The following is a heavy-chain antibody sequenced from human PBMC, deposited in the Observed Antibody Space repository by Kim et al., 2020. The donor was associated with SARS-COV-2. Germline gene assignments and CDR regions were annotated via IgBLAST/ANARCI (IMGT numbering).Heavy chain of an antibody. Sequence: ASVKVSCKASGYTFTSYYMHWVRQAPGQGLEWMGIINPSGGSTSYAQKFQGRVTMTRDTSTSTVYMELSSLRSEDTAVYYCARGDIVVVPAAISDTYWYFDLWGRGTLVTVSS. CDR3: ARGDIVVVPAAISDTYWYFDL. D-gene: IGHD2-2*02. CDR1: GYTFTSYY. V-gene: IGHV1-46*01. CDR2: INPSGGST. J-gene: IGHJ2*01.